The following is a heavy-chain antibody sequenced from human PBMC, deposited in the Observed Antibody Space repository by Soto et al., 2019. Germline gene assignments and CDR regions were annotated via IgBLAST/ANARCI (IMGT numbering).Heavy chain of an antibody. J-gene: IGHJ3*02. V-gene: IGHV5-10-1*01. CDR2: IDPSDSYT. CDR1: GYSFTSYL. CDR3: ARNFVPSLNREGAFDI. D-gene: IGHD2-2*01. Sequence: GESLKISWKGSGYSFTSYLISWVRQMPGKGLEWMGRIDPSDSYTNYSPSFQGHVTISADKSISTAYLQWSSLKASDTAMYYCARNFVPSLNREGAFDIWGQGTMVTVSS.